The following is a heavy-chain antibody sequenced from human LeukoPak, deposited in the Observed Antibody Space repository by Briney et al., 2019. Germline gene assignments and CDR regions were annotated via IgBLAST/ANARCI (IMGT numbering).Heavy chain of an antibody. CDR3: ARSYSSSFYYYYYYMDV. J-gene: IGHJ6*03. Sequence: GRSLRLSCAASGFTFSSYGMHWVRQAPGKGLEWVAVIWYDGSNKYYEDSVKGRFTISRDNSKNTLYLQMNSLRAEDTAVYYCARSYSSSFYYYYYYMDVWGKGTTVTVSS. D-gene: IGHD6-6*01. V-gene: IGHV3-33*01. CDR2: IWYDGSNK. CDR1: GFTFSSYG.